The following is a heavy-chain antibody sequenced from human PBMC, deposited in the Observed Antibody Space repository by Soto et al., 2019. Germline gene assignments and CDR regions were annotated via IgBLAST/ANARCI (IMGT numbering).Heavy chain of an antibody. V-gene: IGHV3-23*01. CDR2: ISGSGAST. Sequence: EVQLLESGGGLVQPGGSLRLSCVASGFTFSSYVMNWVRQAPGQGLEWVSAISGSGASTFYPDSVKGRFSISRDNSKNMVYLQMDSLRAEDTAVYYCAKDRNHLPMSLCDYWGQGDVVSVSS. J-gene: IGHJ4*02. CDR1: GFTFSSYV. D-gene: IGHD3-10*02. CDR3: AKDRNHLPMSLCDY.